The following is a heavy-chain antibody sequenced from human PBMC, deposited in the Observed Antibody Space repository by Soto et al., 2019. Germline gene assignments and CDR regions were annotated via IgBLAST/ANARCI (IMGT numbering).Heavy chain of an antibody. CDR3: AKGSEPYYYDSSGYYFPFDY. Sequence: GGSLRLSCAASGFKFSNYAMSWVRQAPGKGLEWVSLISATGGGTYYADSVKGRFTISRDNSKNTLYLQMNSLRAEDTAVYYCAKGSEPYYYDSSGYYFPFDYWGQGTLVTVS. CDR2: ISATGGGT. J-gene: IGHJ4*02. D-gene: IGHD3-22*01. V-gene: IGHV3-23*01. CDR1: GFKFSNYA.